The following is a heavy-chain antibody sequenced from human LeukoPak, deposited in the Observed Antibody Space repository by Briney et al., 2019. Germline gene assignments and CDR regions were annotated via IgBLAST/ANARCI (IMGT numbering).Heavy chain of an antibody. CDR2: TDPSDSYT. V-gene: IGHV5-10-1*01. Sequence: GESLKISCKGSGYTFSSYWIGWVRQMPGKGLGWMGTTDPSDSYTNYSPSFQGHVTISADKSISTAYLQWSSLKASDIAMYYCARFSHNFGMDVWGQGTTVTVSS. CDR1: GYTFSSYW. J-gene: IGHJ6*02. CDR3: ARFSHNFGMDV.